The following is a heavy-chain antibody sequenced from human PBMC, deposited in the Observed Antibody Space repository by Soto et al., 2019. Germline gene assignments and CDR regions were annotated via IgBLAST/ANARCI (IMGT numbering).Heavy chain of an antibody. V-gene: IGHV3-23*01. CDR2: ISGSGGST. J-gene: IGHJ4*02. CDR3: AKPGYCSGGSCYPFDY. D-gene: IGHD2-15*01. Sequence: GGSLRLSCAASGFTFSSYAMSWVRQAPGKGLEWVSAISGSGGSTYYADSVKGRFTISRDNSKNTLYLQMNSLRAEDTAVYYCAKPGYCSGGSCYPFDYWGQGTLVTVSS. CDR1: GFTFSSYA.